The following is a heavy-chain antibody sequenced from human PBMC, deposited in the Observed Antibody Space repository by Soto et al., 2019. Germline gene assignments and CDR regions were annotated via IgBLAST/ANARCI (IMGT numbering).Heavy chain of an antibody. CDR1: GYTFTRYD. D-gene: IGHD4-17*01. V-gene: IGHV1-8*01. J-gene: IGHJ4*02. CDR3: AREDDYSGVDDY. CDR2: MNPNSGNT. Sequence: ASVKASCRASGYTFTRYDIDWVRQATGQGLEWMGWMNPNSGNTGYAQKFQGRVTMTRNTSISTAYMELSSLRSEDTAVYYCAREDDYSGVDDYWGQGTLVTVSS.